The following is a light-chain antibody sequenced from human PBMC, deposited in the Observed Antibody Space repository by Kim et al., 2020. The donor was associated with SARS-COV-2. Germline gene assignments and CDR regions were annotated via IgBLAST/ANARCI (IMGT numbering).Light chain of an antibody. CDR3: QQYNSYWT. V-gene: IGKV1-5*03. Sequence: DIQMTQSPSTLSASVGDRVTITCRASQSISTWLAWYQQKPGRAPNLLIYKASNLQSGVPSRFSGSGSGIEFTLTITSLQPDDFATYYCQQYNSYWTFGQGTKVEIK. J-gene: IGKJ1*01. CDR2: KAS. CDR1: QSISTW.